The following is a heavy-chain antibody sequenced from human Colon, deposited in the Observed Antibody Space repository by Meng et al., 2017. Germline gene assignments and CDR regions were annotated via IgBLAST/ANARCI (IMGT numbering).Heavy chain of an antibody. J-gene: IGHJ3*01. CDR2: ISWNSIST. D-gene: IGHD6-13*01. V-gene: IGHV3-9*01. CDR3: VKDDNCWYPEGAFDL. CDR1: GFTVHDYA. Sequence: GGSLCLSCAASGFTVHDYAMHWVRQVPGKGLEWVSGISWNSISTEYADSVKGRFNISRANAKNFLYLQMNSLRVEDSALYYCVKDDNCWYPEGAFDLWGQGTMVTVSS.